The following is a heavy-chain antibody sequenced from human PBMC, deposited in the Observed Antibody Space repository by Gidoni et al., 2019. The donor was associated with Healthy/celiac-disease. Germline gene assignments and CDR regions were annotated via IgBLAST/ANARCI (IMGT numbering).Heavy chain of an antibody. V-gene: IGHV4-34*01. CDR2: ISHSGST. Sequence: QVQLQQWGAGLLKPSETLSLTCAVYGGPFSGYYWSWIRQPPGKGLEWIGEISHSGSTNYNPSLKSRVTISVDTSKNQFSLKLSSVTAADTAVYYCARGPRTHIRNYGSRHKDYYYYMDVWGKGTTVTVSS. D-gene: IGHD4-17*01. CDR3: ARGPRTHIRNYGSRHKDYYYYMDV. J-gene: IGHJ6*03. CDR1: GGPFSGYY.